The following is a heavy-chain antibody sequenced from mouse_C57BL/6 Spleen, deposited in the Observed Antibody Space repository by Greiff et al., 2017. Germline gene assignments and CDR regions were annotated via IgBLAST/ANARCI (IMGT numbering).Heavy chain of an antibody. CDR3: ARRGDYGNSYYFDY. CDR2: INPNNGGT. Sequence: EVQLQQSGPELVKPGASVKMSCKASGYTFTDYNMHWVKQSHGKSLEWIGYINPNNGGTSYNQKFKGKATFTADTSSNTADMQLSSLTTEDSAIYYCARRGDYGNSYYFDYWGQGTTLTVAS. D-gene: IGHD2-1*01. V-gene: IGHV1-22*01. CDR1: GYTFTDYN. J-gene: IGHJ2*01.